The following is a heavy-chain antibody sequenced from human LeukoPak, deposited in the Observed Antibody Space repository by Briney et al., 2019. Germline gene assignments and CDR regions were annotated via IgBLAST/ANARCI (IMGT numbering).Heavy chain of an antibody. CDR2: ISSGSRYI. D-gene: IGHD3-3*01. J-gene: IGHJ6*03. Sequence: PGGSLRLSCVASGFTISSYSMNWVRQAPGEGLEWVSGISSGSRYIYYADSVKGRFTISRDNAKDSLYLQMNSLRVEDTAVYYCARDGIVYDFWSGYYYYYYMDVWGKGTTVTVSS. V-gene: IGHV3-21*01. CDR3: ARDGIVYDFWSGYYYYYYMDV. CDR1: GFTISSYS.